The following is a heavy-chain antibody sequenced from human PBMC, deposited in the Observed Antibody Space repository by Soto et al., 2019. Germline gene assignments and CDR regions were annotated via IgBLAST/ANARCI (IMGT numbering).Heavy chain of an antibody. V-gene: IGHV4-61*01. D-gene: IGHD2-2*01. CDR2: IYYSGST. CDR1: GGSVSSGRYY. CDR3: ARGLGYCSSTSCYSGWFDP. Sequence: SETLSLTCTVSGGSVSSGRYYWSWIGQPPGKGLEWIGYIYYSGSTNYNPSLKSRVTISVDTSKNQFSLKLSSVTAADTAVYYCARGLGYCSSTSCYSGWFDPWGQGTLVTVSS. J-gene: IGHJ5*02.